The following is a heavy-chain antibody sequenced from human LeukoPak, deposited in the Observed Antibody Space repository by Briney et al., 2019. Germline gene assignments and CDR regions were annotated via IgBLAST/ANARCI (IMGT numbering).Heavy chain of an antibody. CDR3: AKDRYYDSSGYYYMDV. J-gene: IGHJ6*03. CDR1: GFTFSSYG. Sequence: GGSLRLSCAASGFTFSSYGMHWVRQAPGKGLEWVAFIRYDGSNKYYADSVKGRFTISRDNSKNTLYLQMNSLRAEDTAVYYCAKDRYYDSSGYYYMDVWGKGTTVTVSS. CDR2: IRYDGSNK. V-gene: IGHV3-30*02. D-gene: IGHD3-22*01.